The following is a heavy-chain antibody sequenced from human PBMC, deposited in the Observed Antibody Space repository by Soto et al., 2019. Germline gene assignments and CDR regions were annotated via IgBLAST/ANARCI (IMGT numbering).Heavy chain of an antibody. CDR3: ARDTLSAFDV. CDR2: IRHDGSEK. Sequence: GGSLRLSCTASRFTFSVYWMSWVRQAPGKGLEWVASIRHDGSEKFYVDSVKGRFTVSRDNAKNSLYLQMNSLRAEDTAVYYCARDTLSAFDVWGQGTMVTVSS. D-gene: IGHD3-16*01. V-gene: IGHV3-7*01. CDR1: RFTFSVYW. J-gene: IGHJ3*01.